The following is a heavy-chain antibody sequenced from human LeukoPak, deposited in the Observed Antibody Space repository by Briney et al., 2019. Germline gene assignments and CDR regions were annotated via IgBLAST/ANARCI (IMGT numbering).Heavy chain of an antibody. CDR1: GGSISSGGYS. D-gene: IGHD4-17*01. Sequence: SETLPLTCAVSGGSISSGGYSWSWIRQPPGTGLEWIGYIYYSGSTYYNPSLKSRVTISVDKSKNQFSLKLSSVTAADTAVYYCASLNGDPGYWGQGTLVTVSS. J-gene: IGHJ4*02. CDR3: ASLNGDPGY. CDR2: IYYSGST. V-gene: IGHV4-30-4*07.